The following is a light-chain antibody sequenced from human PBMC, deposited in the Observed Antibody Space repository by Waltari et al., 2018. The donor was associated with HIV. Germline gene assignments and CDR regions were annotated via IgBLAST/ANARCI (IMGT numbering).Light chain of an antibody. V-gene: IGKV4-1*01. Sequence: DIVMTQPPDSPVVSLGERATIHRKSSQNVLYSSNNKNYLAWYRQKPGQRPELLIHWASTREPGVPGRFSGSGSGTDFTLTISSLQAEDVAVYYCQQYYRTPETFGQGTKLEI. CDR3: QQYYRTPET. CDR2: WAS. J-gene: IGKJ2*01. CDR1: QNVLYSSNNKNY.